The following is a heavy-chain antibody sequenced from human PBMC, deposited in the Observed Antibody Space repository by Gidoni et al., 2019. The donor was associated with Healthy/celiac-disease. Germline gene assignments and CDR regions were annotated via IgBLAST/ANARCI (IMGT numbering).Heavy chain of an antibody. D-gene: IGHD6-6*01. CDR2: INHSGST. CDR3: ARVAARPRGLDY. CDR1: GGSFSGYY. J-gene: IGHJ4*02. Sequence: QVQLQQWGAGLLKPSETLSLTCAVSGGSFSGYYWSWIRQPPGKGLEWIGEINHSGSTNYNPSLKSRVTISVDTSKNQFSLKLSSVTAADTAVYYCARVAARPRGLDYWGQGTLVTVSS. V-gene: IGHV4-34*01.